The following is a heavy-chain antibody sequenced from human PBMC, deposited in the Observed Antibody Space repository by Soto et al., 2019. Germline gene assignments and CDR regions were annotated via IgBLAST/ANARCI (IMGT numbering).Heavy chain of an antibody. CDR3: ARDRCRGASGYQTYAFDI. J-gene: IGHJ3*02. CDR1: GFTFSSYP. D-gene: IGHD2-15*01. Sequence: PLGSRRLSWSASGFTFSSYPMNWVRQATGEGLEWVSYISSSSRYIYYADSVKGRFTISRDDANNSLSLQMNSLRAEDTAVYYCARDRCRGASGYQTYAFDIWGQGTMVTVSS. V-gene: IGHV3-21*01. CDR2: ISSSSRYI.